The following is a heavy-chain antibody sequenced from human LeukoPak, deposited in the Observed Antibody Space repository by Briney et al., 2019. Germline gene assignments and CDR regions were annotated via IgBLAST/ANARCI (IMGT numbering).Heavy chain of an antibody. CDR3: AGEWFTVYDSSAFFDY. J-gene: IGHJ4*02. V-gene: IGHV4-4*07. D-gene: IGHD3-22*01. CDR2: IYTSGST. CDR1: GGSISSYY. Sequence: SETLSLTCTVSGGSISSYYWSWIRQPAGKGLEWIGRIYTSGSTNYNPSLKSRVTMSVDTSKNQFSLKLSSVTAADTAVYYCAGEWFTVYDSSAFFDYWGQGTLATVSS.